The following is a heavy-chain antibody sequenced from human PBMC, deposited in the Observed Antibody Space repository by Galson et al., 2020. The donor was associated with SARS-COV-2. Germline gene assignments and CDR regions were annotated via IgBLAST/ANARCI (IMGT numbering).Heavy chain of an antibody. V-gene: IGHV1-46*01. Sequence: ASVKVSCKASGYTFTSYYMHWVRQAPGQGLEWMGIINPSGGSTSYAQKFQGRVTMTRDTSTSTVYMELSSLRSEDTAVYYCARDNYGGNDYVNAFDIWGQGTMVTVSS. CDR1: GYTFTSYY. D-gene: IGHD4-17*01. CDR3: ARDNYGGNDYVNAFDI. CDR2: INPSGGST. J-gene: IGHJ3*02.